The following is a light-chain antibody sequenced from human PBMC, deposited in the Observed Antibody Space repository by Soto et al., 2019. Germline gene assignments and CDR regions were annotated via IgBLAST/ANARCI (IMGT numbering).Light chain of an antibody. J-gene: IGLJ1*01. CDR2: DVT. CDR3: SSFAGSFSYV. CDR1: SSDVGRYDY. V-gene: IGLV2-11*01. Sequence: QSALTQPRSVSGSQGQSVTISCTGTSSDVGRYDYVSWYQQHPGKAPKLIIYDVTERPAGVPDRFSGSKSGNTASLTISGLQAEDEADYSCSSFAGSFSYVFGGGTKLTVL.